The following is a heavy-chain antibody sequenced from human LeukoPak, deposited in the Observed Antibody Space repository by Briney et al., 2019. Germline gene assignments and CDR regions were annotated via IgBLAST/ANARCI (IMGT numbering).Heavy chain of an antibody. D-gene: IGHD1-26*01. Sequence: SGGSLRLSCAASGFTFSSYSMNWVRQAPGKGLEWVSSISSSSSYIYYADSVKGRFTISRDNAKNSLYLQMNSLRAEDTAVYYCARDSRSYAFDIWGQGTMVTVSS. J-gene: IGHJ3*02. CDR3: ARDSRSYAFDI. V-gene: IGHV3-21*01. CDR2: ISSSSSYI. CDR1: GFTFSSYS.